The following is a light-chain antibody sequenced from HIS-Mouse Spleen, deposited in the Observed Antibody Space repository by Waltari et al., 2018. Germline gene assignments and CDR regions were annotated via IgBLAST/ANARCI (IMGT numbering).Light chain of an antibody. J-gene: IGLJ1*01. V-gene: IGLV1-47*01. Sequence: QSVLTQPPSASGTPGQRVTISCSGSSSNIGSNYVYWYQQLPGTAPKLLIYRNNRRPSGVPDRSPGSKSGTSASLAISGLRSEDEADYYCAAWDDSLSGYVFGTGTKVTVL. CDR2: RNN. CDR1: SSNIGSNY. CDR3: AAWDDSLSGYV.